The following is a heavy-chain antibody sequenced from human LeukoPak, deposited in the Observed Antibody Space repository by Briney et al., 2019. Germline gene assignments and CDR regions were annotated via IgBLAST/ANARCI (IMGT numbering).Heavy chain of an antibody. D-gene: IGHD3-10*02. J-gene: IGHJ4*02. CDR1: GFTFSDFY. CDR2: ISISGGTM. Sequence: PGGSLRLSCGASGFTFSDFYMSWIRQAPGKGLEWISHISISGGTMDYADSVKGRFTISRDNANNSLYLQMNSLRAEDTAVYYCASGSHYYVRWGQGTLVTVSS. V-gene: IGHV3-11*01. CDR3: ASGSHYYVR.